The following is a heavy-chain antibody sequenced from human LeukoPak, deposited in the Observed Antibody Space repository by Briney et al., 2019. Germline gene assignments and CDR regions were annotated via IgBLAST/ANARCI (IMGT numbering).Heavy chain of an antibody. Sequence: GESLKISCKGSGYSFTSYWIGWVRQMPGKGLEWMGIIYPGDSDTRYSPSFQGQVTISADKSISTAYLQWGSLKASDTAMYYCARLPPGWDCSGGSCYGFDYWGQGTLVTVSS. V-gene: IGHV5-51*01. J-gene: IGHJ4*02. CDR1: GYSFTSYW. CDR2: IYPGDSDT. D-gene: IGHD2-15*01. CDR3: ARLPPGWDCSGGSCYGFDY.